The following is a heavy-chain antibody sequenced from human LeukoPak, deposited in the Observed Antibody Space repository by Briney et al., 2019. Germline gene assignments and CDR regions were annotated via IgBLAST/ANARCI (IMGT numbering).Heavy chain of an antibody. J-gene: IGHJ4*02. V-gene: IGHV3-48*01. CDR1: GFTFSSYA. CDR3: ARDRGYSGYDSCFDF. D-gene: IGHD5-12*01. CDR2: ISSSSKSGSAI. Sequence: GGSLRLSCAASGFTFSSYAMHWVRQAPGKGLEWISYISSSSKSGSAIYYAESVKGRFTVSGDNAKNSLYLQMNSLRAEDTAVYYCARDRGYSGYDSCFDFWGQGTLVTVSS.